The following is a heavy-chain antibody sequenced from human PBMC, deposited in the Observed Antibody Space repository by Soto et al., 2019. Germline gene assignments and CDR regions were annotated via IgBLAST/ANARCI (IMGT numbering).Heavy chain of an antibody. CDR1: GFTFSSYE. V-gene: IGHV3-48*03. CDR2: ISSSGSTI. D-gene: IGHD6-6*01. Sequence: GESLKISCAASGFTFSSYEMNWVRQAPGKGLEWVSYISSSGSTIYYADSVKGRFTISRDNAKNSLYLQMNSLRAEDTAVYYCTGAQYSSSFDYWGQGTLVTVSS. CDR3: TGAQYSSSFDY. J-gene: IGHJ4*02.